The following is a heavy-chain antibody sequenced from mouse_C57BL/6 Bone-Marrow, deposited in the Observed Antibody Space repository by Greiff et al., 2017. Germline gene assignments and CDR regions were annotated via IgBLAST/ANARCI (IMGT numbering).Heavy chain of an antibody. V-gene: IGHV1-85*01. J-gene: IGHJ4*01. CDR3: ARQEGFITTVVAPYYYAMDY. CDR2: IYPRDGST. CDR1: GYTFTSYD. D-gene: IGHD1-1*01. Sequence: QVQLQQSGPELVKPGASVKLSCKASGYTFTSYDINWVKQRPGQGLAWIGWIYPRDGSTQYNEKFKGKATLTVDTSSSTAYMELHSLTSEDSAVYFCARQEGFITTVVAPYYYAMDYWGQGTSVTVSS.